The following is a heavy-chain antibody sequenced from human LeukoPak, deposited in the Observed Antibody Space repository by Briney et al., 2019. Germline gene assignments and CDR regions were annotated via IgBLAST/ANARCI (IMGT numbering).Heavy chain of an antibody. V-gene: IGHV1-46*01. CDR3: ARGDCSSTSCLGAIAAFDI. CDR2: INPSGGST. Sequence: AASVKVSCKAFGYTFTSYYMHWVRQAPGQGLEWMGIINPSGGSTSYAQKFQGRVTMTRDTSTTTVYMELSSLRSEDTAVYYCARGDCSSTSCLGAIAAFDIWGQGTMVTVSS. J-gene: IGHJ3*02. D-gene: IGHD2-2*01. CDR1: GYTFTSYY.